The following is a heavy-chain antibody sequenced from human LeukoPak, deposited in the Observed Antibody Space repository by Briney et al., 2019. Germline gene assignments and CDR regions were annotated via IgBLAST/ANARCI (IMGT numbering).Heavy chain of an antibody. V-gene: IGHV1-69*04. D-gene: IGHD2-15*01. CDR2: IIPILGIA. CDR1: GGTFSSYA. J-gene: IGHJ4*02. Sequence: GASVKVSCKASGGTFSSYAISWVRQAPGQGLEWMGRIIPILGIANYAQKFQGRATITADKSTSTAYMELSSLRSEDTAVYYCAREGYCSGGSCYGRYYFDYWGQGTLVTVSS. CDR3: AREGYCSGGSCYGRYYFDY.